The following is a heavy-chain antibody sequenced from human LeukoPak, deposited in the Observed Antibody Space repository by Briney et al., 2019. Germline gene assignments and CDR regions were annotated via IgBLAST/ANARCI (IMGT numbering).Heavy chain of an antibody. CDR2: IYYTGST. V-gene: IGHV4-59*01. CDR3: AWSSDFRYYYYYMDV. Sequence: SETLSLTCTVSGDSIIGYYWSWIRQPPGKGLEWIGYIYYTGSTNYNPSLKSRVTISVDKSKNQFSLKLSSGTAEDTAVHYCAWSSDFRYYYYYMDVWGKGTTVSVSS. CDR1: GDSIIGYY. J-gene: IGHJ6*03. D-gene: IGHD3-3*01.